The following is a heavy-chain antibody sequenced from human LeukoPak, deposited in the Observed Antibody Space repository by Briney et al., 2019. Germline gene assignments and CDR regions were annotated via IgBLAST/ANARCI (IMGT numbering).Heavy chain of an antibody. CDR3: ARLTKNDSGSFRFGKKKRGYMDV. CDR1: GGSISSSSYY. J-gene: IGHJ6*03. V-gene: IGHV4-39*07. Sequence: SETLSLTCTVSGGSISSSSYYWGWIRQPPGKGLEWIGSIYCSGSTYYNPSLKSRVTISVDTSKNQFSLKLRSVTAADTAVYYCARLTKNDSGSFRFGKKKRGYMDVWGKGTTVTISS. D-gene: IGHD3-10*01. CDR2: IYCSGST.